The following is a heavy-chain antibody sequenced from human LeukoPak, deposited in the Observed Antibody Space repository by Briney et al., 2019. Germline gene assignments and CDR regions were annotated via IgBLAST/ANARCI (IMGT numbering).Heavy chain of an antibody. J-gene: IGHJ5*02. Sequence: SETLSLTCTVSGGSISSGSYLWGCIRQSPGKGLEWIGSISYSGSTNYNPSLKGRVTISVDTSKNQFSLKLSSVTAADTAVYYCASHLAAAGTGWFDPWGQGTLVTVSS. CDR1: GGSISSGSYL. V-gene: IGHV4-39*07. CDR2: ISYSGST. D-gene: IGHD6-13*01. CDR3: ASHLAAAGTGWFDP.